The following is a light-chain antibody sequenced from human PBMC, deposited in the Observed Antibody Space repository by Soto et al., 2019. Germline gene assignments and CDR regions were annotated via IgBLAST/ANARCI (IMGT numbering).Light chain of an antibody. J-gene: IGKJ4*01. Sequence: EIVLTQSPATLSLSPGERATLSCRASQSLDNYLAWYQHKPGQPPRLLIYDASTRATDIPARFSGSGSGTDFTLTISSLEPDDFAVYYCQQRGHWPSFGGGTKVEIK. CDR1: QSLDNY. CDR2: DAS. V-gene: IGKV3-11*01. CDR3: QQRGHWPS.